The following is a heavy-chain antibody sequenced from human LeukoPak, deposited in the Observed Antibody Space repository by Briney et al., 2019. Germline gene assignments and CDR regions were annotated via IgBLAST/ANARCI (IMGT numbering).Heavy chain of an antibody. CDR1: GFNFTSEG. Sequence: GASGKGSCKAPGFNFTSEGISWVGQAPRQGSGWIGWVSAYNGNTNYAQKLQGRVTMTTDTSTSTAYMELRSLRSDDTAVYYCARVLTMVRGAFNWFDPWGQGTLVTVSS. J-gene: IGHJ5*02. V-gene: IGHV1-18*01. CDR2: VSAYNGNT. D-gene: IGHD3-10*01. CDR3: ARVLTMVRGAFNWFDP.